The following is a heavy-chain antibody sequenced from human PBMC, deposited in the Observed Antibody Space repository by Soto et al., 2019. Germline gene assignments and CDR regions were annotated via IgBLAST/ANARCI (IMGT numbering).Heavy chain of an antibody. CDR3: ARGRDSSGWYPFRHPLRTSDY. D-gene: IGHD6-19*01. Sequence: QVQLQQWGAGLLKPSETLSLTCAVYGGSFSGYYWSWIRQPPWKGLEWIGEINHSGSTNYNPSLKSRVTISVDTSKNQFSLKLSSVTAADTAVYYCARGRDSSGWYPFRHPLRTSDYWGQGTLVTVSS. J-gene: IGHJ4*02. CDR2: INHSGST. CDR1: GGSFSGYY. V-gene: IGHV4-34*01.